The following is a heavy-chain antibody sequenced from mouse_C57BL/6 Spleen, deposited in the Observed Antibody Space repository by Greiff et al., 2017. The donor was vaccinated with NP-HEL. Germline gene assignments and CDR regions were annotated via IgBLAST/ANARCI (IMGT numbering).Heavy chain of an antibody. CDR3: GSSGCGYDSWFAY. J-gene: IGHJ3*01. CDR1: GYTFTSYW. D-gene: IGHD2-2*01. V-gene: IGHV1-72*01. Sequence: QVQLQQPGAELVKPGASVKLSCKASGYTFTSYWMHWVKQRPGRGLEWIGRIYPYSGGTKYNEKFKRKATLTVDKPSSTYFMRLSCLASEDSAVYCGGSSGCGYDSWFAYWGQGTLVTVSA. CDR2: IYPYSGGT.